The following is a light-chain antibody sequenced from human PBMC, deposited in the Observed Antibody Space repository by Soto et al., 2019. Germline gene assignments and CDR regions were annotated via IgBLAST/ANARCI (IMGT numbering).Light chain of an antibody. J-gene: IGKJ1*01. Sequence: DIQMTQSPSSLSASVGDRVTITCRASQSIVTYLNWYLQKPGKAPKLLIYAASNLQSGVPSRFSGSGSGTDFTLTIIRLQPEDFATYFCQQSYSTPPWTFGQGTKVEIK. V-gene: IGKV1-39*01. CDR1: QSIVTY. CDR3: QQSYSTPPWT. CDR2: AAS.